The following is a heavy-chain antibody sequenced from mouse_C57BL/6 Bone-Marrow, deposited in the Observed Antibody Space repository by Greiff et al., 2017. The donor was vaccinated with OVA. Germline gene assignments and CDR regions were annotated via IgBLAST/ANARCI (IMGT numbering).Heavy chain of an antibody. CDR1: GYTFTSYW. CDR3: ARRRWDAMDY. V-gene: IGHV1-61*01. CDR2: IYPSDSET. J-gene: IGHJ4*01. D-gene: IGHD1-1*02. Sequence: QVQLQQPGAELVRPGSSVKLSCKASGYTFTSYWMDWVKQRPGQGLEWIGNIYPSDSETHYNQKFKDKATLTVDKSSSTAYMQLSSLTSEDSAVYDCARRRWDAMDYWGQGTSVTVSS.